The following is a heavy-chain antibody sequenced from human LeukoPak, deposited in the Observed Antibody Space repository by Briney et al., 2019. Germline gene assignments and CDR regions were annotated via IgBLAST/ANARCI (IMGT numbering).Heavy chain of an antibody. CDR3: ARLYSSGWHYFDY. V-gene: IGHV4-59*01. Sequence: PSETLSLTCTVSGGSISSYYWSWIRPPPGKGLGWIGYIYYSGSTNYNPSLKSRVTISVDTSKNQFSLKLSSVTAADTAVYYCARLYSSGWHYFDYWGQGTLVTVSS. D-gene: IGHD6-19*01. CDR2: IYYSGST. J-gene: IGHJ4*02. CDR1: GGSISSYY.